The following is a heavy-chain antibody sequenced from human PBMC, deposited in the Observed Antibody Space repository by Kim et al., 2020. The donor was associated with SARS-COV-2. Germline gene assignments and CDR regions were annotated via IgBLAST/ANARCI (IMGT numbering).Heavy chain of an antibody. Sequence: GGSLRLSCAASGFTFSDYYMSWIRQAPGKGLEWVSYISSSGSTLYYADTVKGRFTISRDNAKNSRYLQMNSLRAEDTAVYCCARDEGGSYAHFNYWGQGTLVTVSS. D-gene: IGHD1-26*01. V-gene: IGHV3-11*01. CDR3: ARDEGGSYAHFNY. CDR2: ISSSGSTL. J-gene: IGHJ4*02. CDR1: GFTFSDYY.